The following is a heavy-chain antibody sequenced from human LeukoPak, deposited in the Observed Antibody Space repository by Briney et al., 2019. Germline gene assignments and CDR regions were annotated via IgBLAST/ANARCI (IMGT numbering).Heavy chain of an antibody. V-gene: IGHV1-46*01. CDR3: AREGEAVAATFDY. D-gene: IGHD6-19*01. J-gene: IGHJ4*02. CDR1: GYTFTSYY. Sequence: ASVKASCKASGYTFTSYYMHWVRQAPGQGLEWMGIINPSGGSTSYAQKFQGRVTMTRDTSTSTVYMELSSLRSEDTAVYYCAREGEAVAATFDYWGQGTLVTVS. CDR2: INPSGGST.